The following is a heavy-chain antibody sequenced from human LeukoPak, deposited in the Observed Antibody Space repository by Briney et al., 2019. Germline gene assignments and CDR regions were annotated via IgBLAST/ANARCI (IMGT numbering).Heavy chain of an antibody. J-gene: IGHJ4*02. Sequence: SETLSLTCTVSGGSISSGSYYWSWIRQPAGKGLEWTGRIYTSGSTNYNPSLKSRVTISVDTSKNQFSLKLSSVTAADTAVYYCASTGIAAAGSDYWGQGTPVTLSS. CDR2: IYTSGST. D-gene: IGHD6-13*01. CDR3: ASTGIAAAGSDY. CDR1: GGSISSGSYY. V-gene: IGHV4-61*02.